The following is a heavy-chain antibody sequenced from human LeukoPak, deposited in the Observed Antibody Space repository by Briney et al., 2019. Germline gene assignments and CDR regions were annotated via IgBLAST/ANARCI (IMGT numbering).Heavy chain of an antibody. D-gene: IGHD6-13*01. CDR1: GGSFSGYY. V-gene: IGHV4-34*01. CDR3: ARGRGCSSSWYDY. CDR2: INHSGST. J-gene: IGHJ4*02. Sequence: SETLSLTCAVYGGSFSGYYWSWIRQPPGKGLEWIGEINHSGSTNYNPSLKSRVTISVDTSKNQFSLKLSSVTAADTAVYYCARGRGCSSSWYDYWGQGTLVTVSS.